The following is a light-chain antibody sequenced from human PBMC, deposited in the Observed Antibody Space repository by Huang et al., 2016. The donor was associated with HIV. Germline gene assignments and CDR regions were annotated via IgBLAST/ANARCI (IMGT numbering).Light chain of an antibody. CDR3: QQYDDWPPWS. J-gene: IGKJ1*01. CDR2: DVS. V-gene: IGKV3-15*01. Sequence: EIVMTQSPPTLSASPGERATLSCRASQSVNRLAWYQQRPGQAPKRLVYDVSTRATGTPARFSGSGSGTDFTLTINTLQSEDFALYYCQQYDDWPPWSFGQGTRVDMK. CDR1: QSVNR.